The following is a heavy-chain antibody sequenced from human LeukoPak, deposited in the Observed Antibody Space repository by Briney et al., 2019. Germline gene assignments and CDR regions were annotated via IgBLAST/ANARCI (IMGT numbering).Heavy chain of an antibody. CDR3: ARARSHVYYYDSSGYPMGDY. V-gene: IGHV3-48*02. CDR2: ISSSSSTI. D-gene: IGHD3-22*01. CDR1: GFTFSSYS. Sequence: GGSLRLSCAASGFTFSSYSMNWVRQAPGKGLEWVSYISSSSSTIYYADSVKGRFTISRDNAKNSLYLQMNSLRDEDTAVYYCARARSHVYYYDSSGYPMGDYWGQGTQVTVSS. J-gene: IGHJ4*02.